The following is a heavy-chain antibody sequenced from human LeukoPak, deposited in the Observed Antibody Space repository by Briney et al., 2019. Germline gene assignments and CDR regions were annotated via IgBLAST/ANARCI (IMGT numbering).Heavy chain of an antibody. CDR2: IKSKTDGGTT. D-gene: IGHD2-15*01. J-gene: IGHJ6*02. CDR3: TTVDCSGGSCYSFYYGMDV. Sequence: GGSLRLSCAASGFTFSNAWMNWVRQAPGKGLEWVGRIKSKTDGGTTDYAAPVKGRFTISRDDSKNTLYLQMDSLKTEDTAVYYCTTVDCSGGSCYSFYYGMDVWGQGTTVTVSS. V-gene: IGHV3-15*07. CDR1: GFTFSNAW.